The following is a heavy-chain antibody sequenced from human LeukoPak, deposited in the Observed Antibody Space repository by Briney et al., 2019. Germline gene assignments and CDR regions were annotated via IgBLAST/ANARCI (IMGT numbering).Heavy chain of an antibody. V-gene: IGHV1-2*02. CDR2: INPNSGGT. J-gene: IGHJ5*02. D-gene: IGHD3-22*01. Sequence: GASVKVSCKASGYTLTGYYMHWVRQAPGQGLEWMGWINPNSGGTNYAQKFQGRVTMTRDTSISTAYMELSRLRSDDTAVYYCARVLRRTNSYDSSGISGSWAKETLAT. CDR1: GYTLTGYY. CDR3: ARVLRRTNSYDSSGISGS.